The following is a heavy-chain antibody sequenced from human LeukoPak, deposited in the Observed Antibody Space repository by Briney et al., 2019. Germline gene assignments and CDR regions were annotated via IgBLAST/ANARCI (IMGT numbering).Heavy chain of an antibody. CDR1: GGTFSSYA. CDR3: ARERHSYGSGSYAYYYGMDV. V-gene: IGHV1-69*04. J-gene: IGHJ6*02. D-gene: IGHD3-10*01. CDR2: IIPILGIA. Sequence: ASVKVSCKASGGTFSSYAISWVRQAPGQGLEWMGRIIPILGIANYAQKFQGRVTITADKSTSTASMELSSLRSEDTAVYYCARERHSYGSGSYAYYYGMDVWGQGTTVTAS.